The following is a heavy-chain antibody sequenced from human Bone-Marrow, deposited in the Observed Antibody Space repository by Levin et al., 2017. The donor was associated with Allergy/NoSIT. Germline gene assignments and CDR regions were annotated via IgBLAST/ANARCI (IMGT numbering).Heavy chain of an antibody. V-gene: IGHV3-33*01. J-gene: IGHJ6*02. CDR3: ARSVTGKLDYYDYGLDV. D-gene: IGHD1-1*01. Sequence: PGGSLRLSCAPSGFTFSSYGIHWVRQAPGKGLEWVAVIWDDGSKKYYADSVKGRFTISRDNSKNTLDLQMSSLRVEDTAVYYCARSVTGKLDYYDYGLDVWGQGTTVTVSS. CDR2: IWDDGSKK. CDR1: GFTFSSYG.